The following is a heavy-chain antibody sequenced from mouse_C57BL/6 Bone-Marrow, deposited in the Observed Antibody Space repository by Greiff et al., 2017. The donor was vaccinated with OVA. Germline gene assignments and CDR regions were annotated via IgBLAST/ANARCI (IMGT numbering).Heavy chain of an antibody. CDR2: IDPSDSYT. Sequence: QVQLQQSGAELVRPGTSVKLSCKASGYTFTSYWMHWVKQRPGQGLEWIGVIDPSDSYTNYNQKFKGKATLTVDTSSSTAYMQLSSLTSEDSAVYYCARGHYGSSYGAMDYWGQGTSVTVSS. D-gene: IGHD1-1*01. J-gene: IGHJ4*01. CDR1: GYTFTSYW. CDR3: ARGHYGSSYGAMDY. V-gene: IGHV1-59*01.